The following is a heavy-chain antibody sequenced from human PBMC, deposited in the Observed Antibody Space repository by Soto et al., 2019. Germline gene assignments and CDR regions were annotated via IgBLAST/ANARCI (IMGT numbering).Heavy chain of an antibody. D-gene: IGHD3-3*02. Sequence: GASVKVSCKASGYTFTGHYIHWVRQAPEQGPEWIGEIGPESGATGYAEKFQGRVTMTLDTSITTVYMELKNLSPDDTAVYYCGRGRSGQIVIFYWGQGTPVTVSS. CDR3: GRGRSGQIVIFY. CDR1: GYTFTGHY. J-gene: IGHJ4*02. V-gene: IGHV1-2*02. CDR2: IGPESGAT.